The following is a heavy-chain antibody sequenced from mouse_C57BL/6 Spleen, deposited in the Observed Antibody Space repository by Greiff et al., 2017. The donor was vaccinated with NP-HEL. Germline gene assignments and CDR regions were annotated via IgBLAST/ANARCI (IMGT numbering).Heavy chain of an antibody. CDR2: ISDGGSYT. D-gene: IGHD2-5*01. CDR3: ARDEDSNYDAMDY. J-gene: IGHJ4*01. CDR1: GFTFSSYA. Sequence: EVQGVESGGGLVKPGGSLKLSCAASGFTFSSYAMSWVRQTPEKRLEWVATISDGGSYTYYPDNVKGRFTISRDNAKNNLYLQMSHLKSEDTAMYYCARDEDSNYDAMDYWGQGTSVTVSS. V-gene: IGHV5-4*01.